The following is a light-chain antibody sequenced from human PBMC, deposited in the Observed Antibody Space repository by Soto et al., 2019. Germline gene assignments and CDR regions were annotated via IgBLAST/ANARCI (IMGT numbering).Light chain of an antibody. CDR3: QQRSNWPPWT. Sequence: EIVLTQSPGTLSLSPGERATLSCRASQSVSSSSLAWYQQKPGQPPRLLIYDASTRATGIPARFSGSGSGTDFTLTISSLEPEDFAVYYCQQRSNWPPWTFGQGTKVDIK. CDR1: QSVSSSS. V-gene: IGKV3D-20*02. CDR2: DAS. J-gene: IGKJ1*01.